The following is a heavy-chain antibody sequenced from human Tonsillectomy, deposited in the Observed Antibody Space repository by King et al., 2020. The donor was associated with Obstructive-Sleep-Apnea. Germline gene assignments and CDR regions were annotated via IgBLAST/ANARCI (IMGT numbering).Heavy chain of an antibody. Sequence: VQLVESGGGLVQPGGSLILSCAASGFTFSGSAMHWVRQASGKGLEWVGRIRSKTNSYATAYAASVRGRFTISRDDSKNTAYLQMNSLKTEDTAVYYCTSSGVVPAAYYGMDFWGQGTTVTVSS. J-gene: IGHJ6*02. D-gene: IGHD2-2*01. CDR3: TSSGVVPAAYYGMDF. CDR2: IRSKTNSYAT. CDR1: GFTFSGSA. V-gene: IGHV3-73*01.